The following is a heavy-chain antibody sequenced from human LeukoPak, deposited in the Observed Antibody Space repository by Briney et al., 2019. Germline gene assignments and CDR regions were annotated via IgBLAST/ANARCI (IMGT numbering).Heavy chain of an antibody. CDR2: INHSGST. V-gene: IGHV4-34*01. Sequence: SETLSLTYAVYGRSFSGYYWSWIRQPPGKGLEWIGEINHSGSTNYNPSLKSRVTISVDTSKNQFSLKLSSVTAADTAVYYCARGFSVQLWDYFDYWGQGTLVTVSS. D-gene: IGHD5-18*01. CDR1: GRSFSGYY. J-gene: IGHJ4*02. CDR3: ARGFSVQLWDYFDY.